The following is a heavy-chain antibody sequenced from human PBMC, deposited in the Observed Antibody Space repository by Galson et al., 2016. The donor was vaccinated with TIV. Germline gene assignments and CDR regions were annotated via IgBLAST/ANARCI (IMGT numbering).Heavy chain of an antibody. D-gene: IGHD4-17*01. CDR2: IYYSGTT. Sequence: TLSLTCTVSGGSINSGGYYWSWLRQHPGKGLEWIGYIYYSGTTQYNPSLKSRVTISVDTSKTQFSLNLSSVTAADTAVYYCARDKNDYGVDAFDIWGQGTTVIVSS. CDR1: GGSINSGGYY. V-gene: IGHV4-31*03. J-gene: IGHJ3*02. CDR3: ARDKNDYGVDAFDI.